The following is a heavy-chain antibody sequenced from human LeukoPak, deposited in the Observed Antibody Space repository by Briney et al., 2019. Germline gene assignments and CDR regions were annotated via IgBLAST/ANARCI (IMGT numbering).Heavy chain of an antibody. CDR1: GFTFSSYG. J-gene: IGHJ4*02. Sequence: GGSLRLSCAASGFTFSSYGMHWVRQAPGKGLEWAAVIWYDGSNKYYADSVKGRFTISRDNSKNTLYLQMNSLRAEDTAVYYCAKDVLRFLDGFDYWGQGTLVTVSS. V-gene: IGHV3-33*06. D-gene: IGHD3-3*01. CDR3: AKDVLRFLDGFDY. CDR2: IWYDGSNK.